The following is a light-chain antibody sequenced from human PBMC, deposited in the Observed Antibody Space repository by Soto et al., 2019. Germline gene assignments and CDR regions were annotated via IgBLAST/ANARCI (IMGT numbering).Light chain of an antibody. V-gene: IGLV3-1*01. Sequence: SYELTQPPSVSVSPGQTASITCSGDKLGDKYACWYQQKQGQSPVLVIYQDSKRPSGIPERFSGSNSRNTATLTISGTQAMDEADYYCQAWDSSTEVFGGGTKVTVL. J-gene: IGLJ2*01. CDR3: QAWDSSTEV. CDR1: KLGDKY. CDR2: QDS.